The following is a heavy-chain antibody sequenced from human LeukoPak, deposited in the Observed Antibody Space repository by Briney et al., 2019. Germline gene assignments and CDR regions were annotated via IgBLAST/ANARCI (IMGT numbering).Heavy chain of an antibody. CDR3: ARGGYYDILTRPFFDY. V-gene: IGHV3-20*04. Sequence: GSLRLSCAASGFTFDDYAMHWVRQAPGKGLEWVSGINWNGGSTGYADSVKGRFTISRDNAKNSLYLQMNSLRAEDTALYYCARGGYYDILTRPFFDYWGQGTLVTVSS. J-gene: IGHJ4*02. D-gene: IGHD3-9*01. CDR2: INWNGGST. CDR1: GFTFDDYA.